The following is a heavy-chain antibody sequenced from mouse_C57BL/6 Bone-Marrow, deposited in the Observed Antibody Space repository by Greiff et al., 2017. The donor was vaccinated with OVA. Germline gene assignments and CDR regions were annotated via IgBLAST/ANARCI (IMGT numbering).Heavy chain of an antibody. CDR3: AREGRDHYFDY. J-gene: IGHJ2*01. CDR2: INYDGSST. V-gene: IGHV5-16*01. Sequence: EVKVEESGGGLVKPGSSMKLSCTASGFTFSDYYMAWVRQVPEKGLEWVANINYDGSSTYYLDSLKSRFIISRDNAKNILYLQMSSLKSEDTATYYGAREGRDHYFDYWGQGTTLTVSS. CDR1: GFTFSDYY. D-gene: IGHD3-3*01.